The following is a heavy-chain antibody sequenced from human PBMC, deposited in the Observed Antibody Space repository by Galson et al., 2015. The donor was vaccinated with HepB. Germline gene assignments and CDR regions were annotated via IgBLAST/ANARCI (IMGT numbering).Heavy chain of an antibody. J-gene: IGHJ3*02. V-gene: IGHV1-46*03. CDR3: ARAALGYCSGGSCYHDAFDI. CDR2: INPSGGST. D-gene: IGHD2-15*01. CDR1: GYTFTSYY. Sequence: SVKVSCKASGYTFTSYYMHWVRQAPGQGLEWMGIINPSGGSTSYAQKFQGRVTMTRDTSTSTVYMELSSLRSEDTAVYYCARAALGYCSGGSCYHDAFDIWGQGTMVTVSS.